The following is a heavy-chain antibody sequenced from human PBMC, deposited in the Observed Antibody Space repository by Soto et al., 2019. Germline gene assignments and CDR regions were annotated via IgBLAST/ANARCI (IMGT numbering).Heavy chain of an antibody. CDR2: IYFSGST. J-gene: IGHJ4*02. Sequence: SETLSLTCTVSGGSISSGGYYWSWIRQHPGKGLEWIGYIYFSGSTYYNPSLKSRVIISVDTSKNQFSLKLNSVTAADTALYYCARDIFYGGPDYWGQGTLVTVSS. CDR3: ARDIFYGGPDY. CDR1: GGSISSGGYY. V-gene: IGHV4-31*03. D-gene: IGHD4-17*01.